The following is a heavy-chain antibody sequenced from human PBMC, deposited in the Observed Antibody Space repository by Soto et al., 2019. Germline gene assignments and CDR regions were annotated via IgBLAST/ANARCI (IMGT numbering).Heavy chain of an antibody. V-gene: IGHV1-24*01. CDR3: ATSSREQLWFSRDY. D-gene: IGHD5-18*01. CDR1: GYTLTDLS. Sequence: ASVKVSCKVSGYTLTDLSMHWVRQAPGKGLEWMGGFDPEDGETIYAQKFQGRVTMTEDTSTDTAYMELSSLRSEDTAVYYCATSSREQLWFSRDYWGQGTLVTVSS. J-gene: IGHJ4*02. CDR2: FDPEDGET.